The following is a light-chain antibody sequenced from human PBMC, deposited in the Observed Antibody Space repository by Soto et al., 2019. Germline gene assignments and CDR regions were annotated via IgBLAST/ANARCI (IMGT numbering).Light chain of an antibody. Sequence: IVTAQSPATLSVSPGERATLSCRASQSVNSNLAWYQHKPGQAPRLLIYGASIRPTGVSARFSGSGSGTEFTLTINSLQSEDFATYYCLLDYAYFWAFGQGTKVDIK. J-gene: IGKJ1*01. CDR2: GAS. CDR1: QSVNSN. CDR3: LLDYAYFWA. V-gene: IGKV3-15*01.